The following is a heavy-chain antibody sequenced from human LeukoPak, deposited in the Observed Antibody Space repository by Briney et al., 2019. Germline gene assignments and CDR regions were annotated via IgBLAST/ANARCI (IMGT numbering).Heavy chain of an antibody. J-gene: IGHJ4*02. CDR2: ISGSGGST. V-gene: IGHV3-23*01. D-gene: IGHD2-15*01. CDR1: GFTFSSYS. CDR3: AKEEIEAAALTY. Sequence: PGGSLRLPCAASGFTFSSYSMNWVRQAPGKGLEWVSAISGSGGSTYYADSVKGRFTISRDNSKNTLYLQMNSLRAEDTAVYYCAKEEIEAAALTYWGQGTLVTVSS.